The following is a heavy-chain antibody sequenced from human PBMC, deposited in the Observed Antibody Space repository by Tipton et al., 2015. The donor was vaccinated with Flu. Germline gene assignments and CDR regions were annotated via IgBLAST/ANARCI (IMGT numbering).Heavy chain of an antibody. D-gene: IGHD6-13*01. J-gene: IGHJ5*02. CDR3: AREQQQAIT. CDR2: ITSGSNYI. Sequence: SLRLSCAASGFTFSSYSMNWVRQAPGKGLEWVSSITSGSNYIYYADSVKGRFTISRDNAKNSLYLQMNSLRAEDTAMYYCAREQQQAITWGQGTLVTVSS. CDR1: GFTFSSYS. V-gene: IGHV3-21*01.